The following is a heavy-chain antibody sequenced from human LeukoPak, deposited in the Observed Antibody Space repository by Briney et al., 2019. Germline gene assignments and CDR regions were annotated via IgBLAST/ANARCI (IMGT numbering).Heavy chain of an antibody. V-gene: IGHV1-2*02. CDR1: GYTFTGYY. Sequence: GASVKVSCKASGYTFTGYYMHWVRQAPRQGLEWMGWINPNSGGTNYAQKFQGRVTMTRDTSISTAYMELSRLRSDDTAVYYCARRGGSCYLCDAFDIWGQGTMVTVSS. D-gene: IGHD2-15*01. CDR2: INPNSGGT. CDR3: ARRGGSCYLCDAFDI. J-gene: IGHJ3*02.